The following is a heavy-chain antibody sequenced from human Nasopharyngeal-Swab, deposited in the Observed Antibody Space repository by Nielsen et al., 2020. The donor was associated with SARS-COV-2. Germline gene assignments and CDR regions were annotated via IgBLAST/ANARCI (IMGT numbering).Heavy chain of an antibody. D-gene: IGHD6-19*01. CDR2: IWYDGSNK. V-gene: IGHV3-33*06. J-gene: IGHJ4*02. Sequence: GESLKISCAASGFTFSSYGMHWVRQAPGKGLEWVAVIWYDGSNKYYADSVKGRFTISRDNSKNTLYLQMNSLRAEDTAVYYCANTGVAGTPGGFDYWGQGTLVTVSS. CDR1: GFTFSSYG. CDR3: ANTGVAGTPGGFDY.